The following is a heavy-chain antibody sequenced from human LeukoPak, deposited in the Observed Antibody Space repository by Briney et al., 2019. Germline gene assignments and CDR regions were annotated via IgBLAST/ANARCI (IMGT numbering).Heavy chain of an antibody. V-gene: IGHV4-4*02. CDR3: ARIGGGYPDLLLRGIISY. Sequence: KSSETLSLTCSVSGGSIGSSNWWTWVRQPPGKGLEWIGEIFHVGNTNYNPSLKSRVTISVDKSRNQFSLKLNSVTAADTAVYYCARIGGGYPDLLLRGIISYWGQGTLVTVSS. J-gene: IGHJ4*02. CDR1: GGSIGSSNW. CDR2: IFHVGNT. D-gene: IGHD3-10*01.